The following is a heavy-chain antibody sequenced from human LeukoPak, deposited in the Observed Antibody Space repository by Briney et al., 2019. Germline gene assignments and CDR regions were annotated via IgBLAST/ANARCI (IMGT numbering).Heavy chain of an antibody. D-gene: IGHD6-13*01. Sequence: GASVKVSCKASGYTFTSYDINWVGQATGQGLEWMGWMNPNSGNTGYAQKFQGRVTITRNTSISTAYMELSSLRSEDTAVYYCAKRSSSWYAGTGYNWFDPWGQGTLVTVSS. V-gene: IGHV1-8*03. CDR3: AKRSSSWYAGTGYNWFDP. J-gene: IGHJ5*02. CDR1: GYTFTSYD. CDR2: MNPNSGNT.